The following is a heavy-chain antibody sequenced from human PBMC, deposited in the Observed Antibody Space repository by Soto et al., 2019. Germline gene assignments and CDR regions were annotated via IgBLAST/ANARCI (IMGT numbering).Heavy chain of an antibody. Sequence: EVQLVESGGGLVKPGGSLRLSCAASGFTFSSYSMNWVRQAPGKGLEWVSSISSSSSYIYYADSVKGRFTISRDNAKNSLYLQMNSLRAEDTAVYYCASSRMAGYHSLAYWGQGTLVTVSS. V-gene: IGHV3-21*01. CDR3: ASSRMAGYHSLAY. J-gene: IGHJ4*02. D-gene: IGHD6-19*01. CDR1: GFTFSSYS. CDR2: ISSSSSYI.